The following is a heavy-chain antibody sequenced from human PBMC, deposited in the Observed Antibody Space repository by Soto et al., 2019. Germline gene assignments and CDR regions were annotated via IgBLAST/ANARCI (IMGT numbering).Heavy chain of an antibody. Sequence: SGGSLRLSCAASGFTFSSYAMSWVRQAPGKGLEWVSAISGSGGSTYYADSVKGRFTISRDNSKNTLYLQMNSLRAEDTAVYYCAKDRGYCSGGSCYPRDYYYYYGMDVWGQGTTVTVSS. J-gene: IGHJ6*02. D-gene: IGHD2-15*01. CDR2: ISGSGGST. V-gene: IGHV3-23*01. CDR1: GFTFSSYA. CDR3: AKDRGYCSGGSCYPRDYYYYYGMDV.